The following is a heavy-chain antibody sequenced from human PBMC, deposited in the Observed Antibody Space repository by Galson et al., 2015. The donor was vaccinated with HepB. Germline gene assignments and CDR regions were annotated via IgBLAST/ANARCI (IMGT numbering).Heavy chain of an antibody. J-gene: IGHJ6*03. CDR1: GYTFTSYA. D-gene: IGHD6-13*01. V-gene: IGHV7-4-1*02. CDR2: INTNTGNP. Sequence: SVKVSCKASGYTFTSYAMNWVRQAPGQGLEWMGWINTNTGNPTYAQGFTGRFVFSLDTSVSTAYLQISSLKAEDTAVYYCARDPPIGAAGSEGYYYYYMDVWGKGTTVTVSS. CDR3: ARDPPIGAAGSEGYYYYYMDV.